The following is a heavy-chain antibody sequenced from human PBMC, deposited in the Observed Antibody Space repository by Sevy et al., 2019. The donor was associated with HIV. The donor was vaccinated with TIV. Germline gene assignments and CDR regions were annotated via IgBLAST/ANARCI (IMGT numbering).Heavy chain of an antibody. CDR1: GGTFSSYA. Sequence: ASVKVSCKASGGTFSSYAISWVRQAPGQGLEWMGGIIPIFRTANYAKKFQGRVTITADESTTTANMELSSLRSEDTGISYCARVPTSYNYASGRPPPYYYFHGMDVWGQGTTVTVSS. CDR2: IIPIFRTA. J-gene: IGHJ6*01. D-gene: IGHD3-10*01. CDR3: ARVPTSYNYASGRPPPYYYFHGMDV. V-gene: IGHV1-69*13.